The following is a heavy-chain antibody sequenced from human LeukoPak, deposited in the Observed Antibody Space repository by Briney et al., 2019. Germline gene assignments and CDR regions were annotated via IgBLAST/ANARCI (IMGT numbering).Heavy chain of an antibody. V-gene: IGHV3-23*01. Sequence: GGPLRLFCAASGFTLNLYHMSWLRQAPGEGVEWFSASSGSGGTTYYADSVKGRFTISRDNSKNTLYLQMNSLRAEDTAVYYCAKYSRPPSIDYWGQGTLVTVSS. D-gene: IGHD6-13*01. CDR2: SSGSGGTT. CDR3: AKYSRPPSIDY. CDR1: GFTLNLYH. J-gene: IGHJ4*02.